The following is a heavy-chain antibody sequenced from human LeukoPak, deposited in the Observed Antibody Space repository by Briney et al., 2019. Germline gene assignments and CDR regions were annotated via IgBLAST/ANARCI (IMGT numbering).Heavy chain of an antibody. J-gene: IGHJ4*02. V-gene: IGHV4-39*01. D-gene: IGHD2-2*01. CDR3: ARLVRYCSSDSCYPFDY. CDR2: MYYSGGT. CDR1: GGSISSSSHY. Sequence: SETLSLTCTVSGGSISSSSHYWGWIRQPPGKGLEWIGSMYYSGGTYYNPSLKSRVTISVDTSKNQFSLKLNSVTAADTAVYYCARLVRYCSSDSCYPFDYWGQGTLVTVSS.